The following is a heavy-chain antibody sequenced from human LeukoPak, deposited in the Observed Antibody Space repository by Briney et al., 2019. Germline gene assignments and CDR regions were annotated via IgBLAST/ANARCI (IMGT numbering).Heavy chain of an antibody. CDR1: GGSFSGYY. CDR2: IYHSGST. V-gene: IGHV4-34*01. D-gene: IGHD6-13*01. Sequence: SETLSLTCAVYGGSFSGYYWSWIRQPPGKGLEWIGSIYHSGSTYYNPSLKSRVTISVDTSKNQFSLKLSSVTAADTAVYYCARERGSSSWYGIDYWGQGTLVTVSS. CDR3: ARERGSSSWYGIDY. J-gene: IGHJ4*02.